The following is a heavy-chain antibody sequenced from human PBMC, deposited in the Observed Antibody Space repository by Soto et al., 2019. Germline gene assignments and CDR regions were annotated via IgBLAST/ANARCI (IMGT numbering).Heavy chain of an antibody. J-gene: IGHJ4*02. Sequence: PGGSLRLSCEVSGLIFSDHYMDWVRRAPGKGLEWIGRIRNKARSHTTEYAASVTGRFSISRDDSKNTMYLQMNGLNTGDTAVYYCTSPLSGDHYGFDFWGPGTLVTVSS. CDR1: GLIFSDHY. D-gene: IGHD5-18*01. CDR2: IRNKARSHTT. CDR3: TSPLSGDHYGFDF. V-gene: IGHV3-72*01.